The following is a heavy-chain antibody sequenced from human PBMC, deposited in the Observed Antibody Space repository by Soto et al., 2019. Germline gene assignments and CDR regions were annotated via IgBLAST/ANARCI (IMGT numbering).Heavy chain of an antibody. V-gene: IGHV3-64*01. Sequence: EVQLGEFGGGLAQPGGSLRLSCAASGFTLSGYAMDWVRQAPGKGLEYVSGISSNGVGTYYANSVQGRFTISRDNSKNTVYLQMGSLRPEDMAVYYCARRARPDFYYMDVWGKGTTVTVSS. J-gene: IGHJ6*03. CDR1: GFTLSGYA. CDR2: ISSNGVGT. D-gene: IGHD6-6*01. CDR3: ARRARPDFYYMDV.